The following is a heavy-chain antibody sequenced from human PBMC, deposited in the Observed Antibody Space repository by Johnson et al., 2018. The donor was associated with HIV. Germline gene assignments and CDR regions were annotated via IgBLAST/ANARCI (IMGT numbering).Heavy chain of an antibody. D-gene: IGHD5-24*01. CDR3: ASGEDDGF. J-gene: IGHJ3*01. CDR2: ISYDGSNK. Sequence: VQLVESGGGVVQPGRSLRLSCAASGFTFSSYAMHWVRQAPAKGLEWVAVISYDGSNKYYTDSVKGRFTISRDNSKNTLYLQMNSLRVEDTAVYFCASGEDDGFWGQGTMVTVSS. V-gene: IGHV3-30*04. CDR1: GFTFSSYA.